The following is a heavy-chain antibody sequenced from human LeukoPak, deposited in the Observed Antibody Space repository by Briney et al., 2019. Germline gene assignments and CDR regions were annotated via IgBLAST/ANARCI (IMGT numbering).Heavy chain of an antibody. Sequence: GGSLRLSCAASGFTFSSYAMGWVRQAPGKGLEWVSAISGSGGSTYYADSVKGRFTISRDNSKNTLYLQMNSLRAEDTAVYYCAKAADYSSGYYYEKTQDWYFDYWGQGTLVTVSS. V-gene: IGHV3-23*01. CDR1: GFTFSSYA. CDR3: AKAADYSSGYYYEKTQDWYFDY. CDR2: ISGSGGST. J-gene: IGHJ4*02. D-gene: IGHD3-22*01.